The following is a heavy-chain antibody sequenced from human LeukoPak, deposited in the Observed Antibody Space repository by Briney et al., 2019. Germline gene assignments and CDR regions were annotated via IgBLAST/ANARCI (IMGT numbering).Heavy chain of an antibody. CDR1: VGSISSGNW. V-gene: IGHV4-4*02. D-gene: IGHD2-2*02. Sequence: PSETLSLTCAVSVGSISSGNWWSWVRQSPGKWLEWIGEIYHNGTPNYSPSLKSRVTISADAFKNHFSLKLTSLTAADTAVYYCATAPILRGEGGEHYKYGMDVWGQGTTVIVSS. CDR3: ATAPILRGEGGEHYKYGMDV. J-gene: IGHJ6*02. CDR2: IYHNGTP.